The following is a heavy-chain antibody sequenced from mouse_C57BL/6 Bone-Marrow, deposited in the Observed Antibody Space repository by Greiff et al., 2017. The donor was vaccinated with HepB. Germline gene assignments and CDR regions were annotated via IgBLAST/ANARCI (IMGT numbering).Heavy chain of an antibody. CDR3: ARWVWYLYYFDY. Sequence: EVQLQQSGPELVKPGASVMISCKASGYSFTDYNMNWVKQSNGKSLEWIGVINPNYGTTSYNRKFKGKATLTEDQSSSTAYMQLNSLTSEDSAVYYCARWVWYLYYFDYWGQGTTLTVSS. D-gene: IGHD2-10*02. CDR1: GYSFTDYN. CDR2: INPNYGTT. V-gene: IGHV1-39*01. J-gene: IGHJ2*01.